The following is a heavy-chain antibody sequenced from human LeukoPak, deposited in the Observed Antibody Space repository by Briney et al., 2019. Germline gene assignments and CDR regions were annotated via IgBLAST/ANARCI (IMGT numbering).Heavy chain of an antibody. J-gene: IGHJ6*02. Sequence: AETLSLICAVYGGSFSGYYWSGIRHPPGEGLVWIGEINHSGSTNYNPSLKSRVTISVDTSKNQFSLKLSSVTAADTAVYYCARGAVWQLVRFYYGMDVWGQGTTVTVSS. D-gene: IGHD6-13*01. CDR3: ARGAVWQLVRFYYGMDV. V-gene: IGHV4-34*01. CDR1: GGSFSGYY. CDR2: INHSGST.